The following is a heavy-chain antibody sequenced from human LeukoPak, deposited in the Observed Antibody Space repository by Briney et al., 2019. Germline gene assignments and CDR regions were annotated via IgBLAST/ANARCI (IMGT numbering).Heavy chain of an antibody. V-gene: IGHV4-61*02. J-gene: IGHJ4*02. D-gene: IGHD6-13*01. CDR2: IYTSGST. Sequence: SETLSLTCTVSGGSINSGSYYWSWIRQPAGKGLGWIGRIYTSGSTNYNPSLKSRVTISLDTSKNQFSLRLNSVTAADTAVYYCARDVSAFSWIGKNYYFDSWGQGTLVTVSS. CDR3: ARDVSAFSWIGKNYYFDS. CDR1: GGSINSGSYY.